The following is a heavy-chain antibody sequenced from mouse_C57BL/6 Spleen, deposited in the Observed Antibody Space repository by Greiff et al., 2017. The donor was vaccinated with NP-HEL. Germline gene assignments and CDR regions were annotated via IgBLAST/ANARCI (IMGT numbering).Heavy chain of an antibody. CDR3: TVITTVVARYFDV. D-gene: IGHD1-1*01. CDR1: GFNIKDDY. Sequence: EVQLQQSGAELVRPGASVKLSCTASGFNIKDDYMHWVKQRPEQGLEWIGWIDPENGDTEYASKFQGKATITADTSSNTAYLQLSSLTSEDTAVYYCTVITTVVARYFDVWGTGTTVTVSS. J-gene: IGHJ1*03. CDR2: IDPENGDT. V-gene: IGHV14-4*01.